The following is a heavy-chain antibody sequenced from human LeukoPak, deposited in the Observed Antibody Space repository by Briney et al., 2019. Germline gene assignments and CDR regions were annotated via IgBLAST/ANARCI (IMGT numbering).Heavy chain of an antibody. D-gene: IGHD1-14*01. Sequence: SGPTLVNPTQTLTLTCTFSGFSLSTGGLGVGWIRQPPGKALEWLAVIYWDDDKRYNLSLQSRLSITKDTSKNQVVLTVTNMDPVDTATYFCARAAGHFDYWGQGTLVTVSS. CDR1: GFSLSTGGLG. CDR2: IYWDDDK. V-gene: IGHV2-5*02. J-gene: IGHJ4*02. CDR3: ARAAGHFDY.